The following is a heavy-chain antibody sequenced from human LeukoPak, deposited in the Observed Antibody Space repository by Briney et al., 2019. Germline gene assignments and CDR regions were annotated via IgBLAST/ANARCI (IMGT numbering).Heavy chain of an antibody. CDR2: INDNGGGT. CDR3: AKKLGSSPGDFFDY. D-gene: IGHD6-6*01. J-gene: IGHJ4*02. CDR1: GFILSRYA. V-gene: IGHV3-23*01. Sequence: PGGSLRLSCAASGFILSRYAMSWVRQAPGKGLEWVSDINDNGGGTFYADSVKGRFTVSRDNSKNTLYMQMNSLRGGDTAVYYCAKKLGSSPGDFFDYWGQGTLVTVSS.